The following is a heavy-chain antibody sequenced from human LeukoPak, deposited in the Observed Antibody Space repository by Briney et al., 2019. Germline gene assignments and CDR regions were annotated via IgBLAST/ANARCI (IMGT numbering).Heavy chain of an antibody. Sequence: SQTLSLTCAVSGGSISSGGYSWSWIRQPPGKGLEWIGYIYHSGSTYYNPSLKSRVTISVDRSKNQFSLKLSSVTAADTAVYYCARDLIWFDPWGQGTLVTVSS. J-gene: IGHJ5*02. CDR2: IYHSGST. CDR1: GGSISSGGYS. V-gene: IGHV4-30-2*01. CDR3: ARDLIWFDP. D-gene: IGHD3-16*01.